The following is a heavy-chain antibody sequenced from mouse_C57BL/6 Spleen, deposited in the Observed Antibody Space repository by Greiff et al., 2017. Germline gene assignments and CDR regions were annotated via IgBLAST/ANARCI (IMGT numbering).Heavy chain of an antibody. Sequence: EVMLVESGGGLVKPGGSLKLSCAASGFTFSDYGMHWVRQAPEKGLEWVAYISSGSSTIHYADTVKGRFTISRDNAKNTLFLQMTSLRSEDTAMFYSARATTVVDYAMDYRGQGTSVPVSS. J-gene: IGHJ4*01. CDR1: GFTFSDYG. CDR2: ISSGSSTI. CDR3: ARATTVVDYAMDY. V-gene: IGHV5-17*01. D-gene: IGHD1-1*01.